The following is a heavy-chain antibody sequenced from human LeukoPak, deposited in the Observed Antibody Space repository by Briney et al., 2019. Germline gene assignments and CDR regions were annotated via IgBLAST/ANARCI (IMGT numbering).Heavy chain of an antibody. V-gene: IGHV3-15*04. CDR3: TLDDVGLAPDY. J-gene: IGHJ4*02. D-gene: IGHD3-16*01. Sequence: PGGSLRLSCAASGFTFTDFWMTWVRQVPGKGLEWVGRIESKSDGGTTYYAAPVKGRFTISRDDLKNTLYLQMNSLKTEDIAVYFCTLDDVGLAPDYWGQGTLVTVSS. CDR1: GFTFTDFW. CDR2: IESKSDGGTT.